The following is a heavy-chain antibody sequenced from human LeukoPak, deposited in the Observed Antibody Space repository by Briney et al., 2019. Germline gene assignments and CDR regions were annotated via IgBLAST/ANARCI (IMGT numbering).Heavy chain of an antibody. V-gene: IGHV1-24*01. Sequence: ASVKVSCKVSGYTLTELSMHWVRQAPGKGLEWMGGFDPEDGETIYAQKFQGRVTMTEDTSTDTAYMELSSLRPEDSAVYYCATWVSGTGDHWGQGTLVTVSS. CDR1: GYTLTELS. CDR2: FDPEDGET. J-gene: IGHJ4*02. D-gene: IGHD1-14*01. CDR3: ATWVSGTGDH.